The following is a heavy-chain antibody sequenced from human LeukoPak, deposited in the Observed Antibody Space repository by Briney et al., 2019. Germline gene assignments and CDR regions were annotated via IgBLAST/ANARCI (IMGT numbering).Heavy chain of an antibody. V-gene: IGHV4-39*01. CDR1: GGSVSSSSYF. CDR3: ARLYPEDNNSMFDP. Sequence: SETLSLTCTVSGGSVSSSSYFWGWIRQAPGKGLEWIGSIYYSGNTYYNPSLKSRVTISVDTSKTQFSLKLSSVTAADTAVYYCARLYPEDNNSMFDPWGQGTLVTVSS. D-gene: IGHD1-1*01. J-gene: IGHJ5*02. CDR2: IYYSGNT.